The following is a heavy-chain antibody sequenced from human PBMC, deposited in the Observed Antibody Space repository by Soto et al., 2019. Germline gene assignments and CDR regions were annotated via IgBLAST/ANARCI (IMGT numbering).Heavy chain of an antibody. CDR1: GGSFSGYY. V-gene: IGHV4-34*01. J-gene: IGHJ5*02. CDR2: INHSGST. CDR3: SRGGWFDP. Sequence: QVQLQQWGAGRLKPSETLSLTCAVYGGSFSGYYWSWIRQPPGKGLEWIGEINHSGSTNYNPSLKSRVTISVDTSKNQFSLKLSSVTASDTAVYYCSRGGWFDPWGQGTLVTVSS.